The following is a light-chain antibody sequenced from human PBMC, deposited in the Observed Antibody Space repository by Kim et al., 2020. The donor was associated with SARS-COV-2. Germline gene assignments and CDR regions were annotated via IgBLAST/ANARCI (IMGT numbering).Light chain of an antibody. CDR2: STN. V-gene: IGLV8-61*01. CDR3: VLYVGSGLWV. CDR1: SGSVSTNYS. J-gene: IGLJ3*02. Sequence: QTVVTQEPSFSVSPGGTVTLTCGLSSGSVSTNYSPSWYQQTPGQAPRTLIYSTNTRSSGVPDRFSGSILGNKAALTITGAQADDESDYYCVLYVGSGLWVFGGGTQLTVL.